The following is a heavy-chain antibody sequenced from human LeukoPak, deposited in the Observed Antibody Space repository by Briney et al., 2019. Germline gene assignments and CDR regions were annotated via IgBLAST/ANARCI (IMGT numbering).Heavy chain of an antibody. D-gene: IGHD2-2*01. CDR3: AKDGAPYCSSTSCYSHTVKYFQH. CDR2: ISGSGGST. J-gene: IGHJ1*01. CDR1: GFTFSSYA. V-gene: IGHV3-23*01. Sequence: GGSLRLSCAASGFTFSSYAMSWVRQAPGKGLEWVSAISGSGGSTYYADSVKGRFTISRDNSKNTLYLQMNSLRAGDTAVYYCAKDGAPYCSSTSCYSHTVKYFQHWGQGTLVTVSS.